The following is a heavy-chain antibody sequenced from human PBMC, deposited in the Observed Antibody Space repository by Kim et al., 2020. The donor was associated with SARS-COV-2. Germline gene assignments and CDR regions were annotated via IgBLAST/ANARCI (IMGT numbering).Heavy chain of an antibody. V-gene: IGHV4-31*03. CDR2: IYYSGST. CDR1: GGSISSGGYY. CDR3: ARYKQGVWQLVPRASYYFDY. J-gene: IGHJ4*02. D-gene: IGHD6-6*01. Sequence: SETLSLTCTVSGGSISSGGYYWSWIRQHPGKGLEWIGYIYYSGSTYYNPSLKSRVTISVDTSKNQFSLKLSSVTAADTAVYYCARYKQGVWQLVPRASYYFDYWGQGTLVTVSS.